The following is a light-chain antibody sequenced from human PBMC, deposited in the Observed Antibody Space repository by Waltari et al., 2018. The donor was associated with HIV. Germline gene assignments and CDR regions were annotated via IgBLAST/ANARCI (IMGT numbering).Light chain of an antibody. CDR3: ASWDDKLDGWV. CDR2: NND. Sequence: QSLLPKPPSASGTPGQRVTISCSGRYSNIGSTTVNWHQQLPGSAPRALIYNNDQRPSGVPDRFAGSKSGTSASLAISGLQSEDQGDYYCASWDDKLDGWVFGGGTRLTVL. CDR1: YSNIGSTT. V-gene: IGLV1-44*01. J-gene: IGLJ3*02.